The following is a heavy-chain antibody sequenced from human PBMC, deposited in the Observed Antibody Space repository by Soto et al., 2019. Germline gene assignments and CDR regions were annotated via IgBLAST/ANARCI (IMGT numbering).Heavy chain of an antibody. CDR3: AEGVGENGFFPGANWFDL. Sequence: SETLSLTCNVSGGSISSFYWTWIRQPAGGRLEWIGRVYDSGSSNYNPSLKTRITMSLHRSRSQFSLSLYSVTAADTAVYYCAEGVGENGFFPGANWFDLLGQGILVTVSS. CDR1: GGSISSFY. J-gene: IGHJ5*02. CDR2: VYDSGSS. V-gene: IGHV4-4*07. D-gene: IGHD1-26*01.